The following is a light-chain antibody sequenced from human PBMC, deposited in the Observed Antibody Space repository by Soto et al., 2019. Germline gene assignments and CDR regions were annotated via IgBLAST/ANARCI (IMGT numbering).Light chain of an antibody. J-gene: IGKJ1*01. CDR1: LSFSWW. V-gene: IGKV1-5*01. CDR3: QQYNTYSRT. CDR2: DAS. Sequence: DIQMTQSPSTLSASVGDRVIITCPVSLSFSWWLAWFQQRPGKAPQLIICDASSLQRGAPSRFSGSGSGTEFTLTISGLQPDDFVKYYFQQYNTYSRTFGQATKFEFK.